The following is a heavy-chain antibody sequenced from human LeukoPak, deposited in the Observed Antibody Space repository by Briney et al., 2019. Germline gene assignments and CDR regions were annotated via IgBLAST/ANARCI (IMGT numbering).Heavy chain of an antibody. J-gene: IGHJ4*02. D-gene: IGHD6-6*01. CDR2: IWYDGSDK. CDR3: ARDRSSRHLDY. Sequence: HPGGSLRLSCAASGFTFSNHGMHWVRQAPGKGLEWVAVIWYDGSDKYYADSVKGRFTISRDNSRNTVYLQMNSLRAEDTAVYFCARDRSSRHLDYWGQGTLVTVSS. V-gene: IGHV3-33*01. CDR1: GFTFSNHG.